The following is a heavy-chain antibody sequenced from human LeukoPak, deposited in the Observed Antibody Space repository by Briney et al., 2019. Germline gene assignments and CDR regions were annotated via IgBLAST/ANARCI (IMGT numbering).Heavy chain of an antibody. J-gene: IGHJ3*02. Sequence: SETLSLTCTVSGGSISSSSYYWGWIRQPPGKGLEWIGSIYYSGSTYYNPSLKSRVTISVDTSKNQFSLKLSSVTAADTAVYYCARSLPVTSAFDIWGQGTMVTVSS. D-gene: IGHD4-17*01. CDR2: IYYSGST. CDR1: GGSISSSSYY. CDR3: ARSLPVTSAFDI. V-gene: IGHV4-39*07.